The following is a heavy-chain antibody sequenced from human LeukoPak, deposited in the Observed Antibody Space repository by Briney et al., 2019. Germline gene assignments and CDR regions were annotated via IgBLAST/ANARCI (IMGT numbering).Heavy chain of an antibody. CDR3: AKTGFDSSGHDAFDI. Sequence: GSLRLSCAASGFTFSSYSMNWVRQAPGKGLEWVSSISSSSSYIYYADSVKGRFTISRDNAKNSLYLQMNSLRAEDTAVYYCAKTGFDSSGHDAFDIWGQGTMVTVSS. D-gene: IGHD6-19*01. CDR2: ISSSSSYI. J-gene: IGHJ3*02. CDR1: GFTFSSYS. V-gene: IGHV3-21*01.